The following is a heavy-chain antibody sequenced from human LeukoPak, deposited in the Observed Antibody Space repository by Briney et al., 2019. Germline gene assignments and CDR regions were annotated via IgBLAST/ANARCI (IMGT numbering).Heavy chain of an antibody. CDR2: MNPNSGNT. D-gene: IGHD3-22*01. V-gene: IGHV1-8*03. J-gene: IGHJ5*02. Sequence: ASVKVSCKASGYTFTSYYMHWVRQAPGKGLEWMGWMNPNSGNTGYAQKFQGRVTITMNTSISTAYMELSSLTSEDTAVYYCARGPYTHYDSSGDYYNWFDPWGQGTLVTVSS. CDR1: GYTFTSYY. CDR3: ARGPYTHYDSSGDYYNWFDP.